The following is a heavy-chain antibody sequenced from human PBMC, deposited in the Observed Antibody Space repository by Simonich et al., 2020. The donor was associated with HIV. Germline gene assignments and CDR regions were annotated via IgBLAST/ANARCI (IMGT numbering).Heavy chain of an antibody. J-gene: IGHJ4*02. Sequence: EVQLVESGGDLVKPGGSLRISCAASGFTFSTSSMSWVRQAPGKGLEWVSSISSSSSYIFYAGSVRGRFTISRDNAKDSLYLQMNSLRAEDTAVYYCAREGGCTNGVCLVDYCGQGTLVTVSS. CDR1: GFTFSTSS. CDR2: ISSSSSYI. V-gene: IGHV3-21*01. CDR3: AREGGCTNGVCLVDY. D-gene: IGHD2-8*01.